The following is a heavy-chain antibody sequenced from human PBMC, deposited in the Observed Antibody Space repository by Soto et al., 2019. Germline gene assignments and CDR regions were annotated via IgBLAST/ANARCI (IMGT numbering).Heavy chain of an antibody. CDR3: EGGDGFSYASTWFDI. CDR2: NYYTGST. V-gene: IGHV4-61*03. CDR1: GASISSGTYY. J-gene: IGHJ5*02. Sequence: QVHLQESRPGLVKASETLSLTCTVFGASISSGTYYWTWIRQAPGKGLGWVGHNYYTGSTNYNPVLKDRVTISVDTSKNHFSLQLTSVVAADTAVYYCEGGDGFSYASTWFDIWGQGTLVTVSS. D-gene: IGHD5-18*01.